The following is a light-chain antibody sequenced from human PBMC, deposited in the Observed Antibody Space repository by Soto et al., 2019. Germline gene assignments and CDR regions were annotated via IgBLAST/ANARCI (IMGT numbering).Light chain of an antibody. Sequence: QSALTQPASVSGSPGQSITISCTGTSSDIGSYNLVSWYQQHPGKAPKFMIYEGSKRPSGVSNRFSGSKSGNTASLTISGLLAEDEADYYCCSYAGSSSWVFGGGTKLTV. CDR2: EGS. CDR3: CSYAGSSSWV. J-gene: IGLJ3*02. CDR1: SSDIGSYNL. V-gene: IGLV2-23*01.